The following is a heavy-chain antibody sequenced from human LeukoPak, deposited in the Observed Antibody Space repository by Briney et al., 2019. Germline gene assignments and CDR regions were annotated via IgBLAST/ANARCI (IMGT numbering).Heavy chain of an antibody. D-gene: IGHD6-13*01. V-gene: IGHV3-23*01. CDR3: AKRLAGAAAPRGYFDL. J-gene: IGHJ2*01. CDR1: GFTFSSYA. CDR2: ISGIGTST. Sequence: PGGSLRLSCAASGFTFSSYAMNWVRQAPGKGLEWVSAISGIGTSTYYADSVKGRFTISRDNSKSTLYLQMNSLRAEDTAVYYCAKRLAGAAAPRGYFDLWGRGTLVTVSS.